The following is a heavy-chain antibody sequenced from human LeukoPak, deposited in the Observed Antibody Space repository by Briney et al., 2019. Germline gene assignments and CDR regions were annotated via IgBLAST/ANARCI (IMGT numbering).Heavy chain of an antibody. J-gene: IGHJ6*03. D-gene: IGHD3-10*01. V-gene: IGHV1-46*01. CDR3: ARDGWSGDYYGSGSYRPHYYYYMDV. CDR2: INPNGGST. Sequence: ASVKVSCKASGYTFTNYYIHWVRQAPGQGLEWVGLINPNGGSTGYAQRFQGRVTVTTDTSTSTVYMELNSLGSEDTAVYYCARDGWSGDYYGSGSYRPHYYYYMDVWGKGTTVTISS. CDR1: GYTFTNYY.